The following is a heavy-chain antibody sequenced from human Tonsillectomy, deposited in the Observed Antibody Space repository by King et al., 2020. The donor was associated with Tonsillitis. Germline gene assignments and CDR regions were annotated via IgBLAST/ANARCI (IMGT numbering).Heavy chain of an antibody. J-gene: IGHJ4*02. V-gene: IGHV3-30*18. Sequence: VQLVESGGGVVKPGRSLRLSCAASGFTFSSYGMHWVRQAPGKGLGWVAVISYDGSNKYYADSVKGRFTISRDTSKNTLYLQMNSLRAEDTAVYYCAKDFGPGLFDYWGQGTLVTVSS. CDR2: ISYDGSNK. D-gene: IGHD3-16*01. CDR1: GFTFSSYG. CDR3: AKDFGPGLFDY.